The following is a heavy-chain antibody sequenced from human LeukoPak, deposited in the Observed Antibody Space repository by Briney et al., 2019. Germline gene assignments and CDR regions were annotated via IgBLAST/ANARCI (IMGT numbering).Heavy chain of an antibody. CDR2: ISHDGTVT. Sequence: PGGSLRLSCVVSGFTFSTYVMHWVRQAPGKGLMWVSRISHDGTVTSYADSVRGRFTVSRDNATNNLYLQMNSLRAEDTAVYYCTRDVNLNFFDVWGRGTLVTVSS. V-gene: IGHV3-74*01. J-gene: IGHJ2*01. D-gene: IGHD3-9*01. CDR1: GFTFSTYV. CDR3: TRDVNLNFFDV.